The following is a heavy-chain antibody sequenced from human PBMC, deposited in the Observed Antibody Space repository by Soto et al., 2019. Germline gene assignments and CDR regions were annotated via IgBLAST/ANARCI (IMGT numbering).Heavy chain of an antibody. Sequence: EVQLVESGGGLIQPGGSLRLICAASGLSVTANYMTWVRQAPGKGLAWLSIIYRGGGTYYADSLKGRAIISRDGSRNMVFLQMNSLTAEDAGVYYCARRDDSETFDIWGRGTAVNVSS. CDR2: IYRGGGT. V-gene: IGHV3-53*01. J-gene: IGHJ3*02. CDR1: GLSVTANY. CDR3: ARRDDSETFDI. D-gene: IGHD5-18*01.